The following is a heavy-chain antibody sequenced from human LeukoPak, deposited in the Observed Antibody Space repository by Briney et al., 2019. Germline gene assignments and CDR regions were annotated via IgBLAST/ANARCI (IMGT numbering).Heavy chain of an antibody. CDR1: GFTFSSYA. CDR3: AKTMPTVAGSDY. V-gene: IGHV3-30-3*02. CDR2: ISYDGSNK. Sequence: GGSLRLSCAASGFTFSSYAMHWVRQAPGKGLEWVAVISYDGSNKYYADSVKGRFTISRDNSKNTLYLQMNSLRAEDTAVYYCAKTMPTVAGSDYWGQGTLVTVSS. J-gene: IGHJ4*02. D-gene: IGHD6-19*01.